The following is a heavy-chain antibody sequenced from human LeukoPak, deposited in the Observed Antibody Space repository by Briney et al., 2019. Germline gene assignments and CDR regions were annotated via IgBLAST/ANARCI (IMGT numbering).Heavy chain of an antibody. V-gene: IGHV4-59*01. CDR3: ARISGKVTYYYDSSGYRWLDY. CDR1: GGSISSYY. D-gene: IGHD3-22*01. CDR2: IYYSGST. Sequence: PSETLSLTCTVSGGSISSYYWSWIRQPPGKGLEWIGYIYYSGSTNYNPSLKSRVTISVDTSKNQFSLKLSSVTAADTAVYYCARISGKVTYYYDSSGYRWLDYWGQGTLVTVSS. J-gene: IGHJ4*02.